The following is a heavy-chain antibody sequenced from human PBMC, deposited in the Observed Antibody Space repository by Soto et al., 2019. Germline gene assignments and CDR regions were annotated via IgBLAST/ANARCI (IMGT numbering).Heavy chain of an antibody. CDR2: INHSGST. CDR3: ARIQLMGGMDV. Sequence: PSETLSLTCAVYGGSFSGYYWSWIRQPPGKGLKWTGEINHSGSTNYNPSLKSRVTISVDTSKNQFSLKLSSVTAADTAVYYCARIQLMGGMDVWGQGTTVTVSS. CDR1: GGSFSGYY. V-gene: IGHV4-34*01. J-gene: IGHJ6*02. D-gene: IGHD5-18*01.